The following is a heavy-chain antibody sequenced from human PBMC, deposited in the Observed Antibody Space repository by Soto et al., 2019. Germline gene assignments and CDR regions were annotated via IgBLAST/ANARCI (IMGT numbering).Heavy chain of an antibody. J-gene: IGHJ5*02. V-gene: IGHV4-30-2*01. CDR2: IYHSGST. CDR3: ARQGRAGNWFDP. Sequence: SETLSLTCAVSGGSISSGGYSWSWIRQPPGKGLEWTGYIYHSGSTYYNPSLKSRVTISVDRSKNQFSLKLSSVTAADTAVYYCARQGRAGNWFDPWGQGTLVTVSS. CDR1: GGSISSGGYS.